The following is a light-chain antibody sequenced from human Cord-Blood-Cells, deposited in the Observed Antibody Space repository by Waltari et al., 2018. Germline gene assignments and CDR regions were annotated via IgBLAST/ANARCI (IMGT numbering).Light chain of an antibody. V-gene: IGKV3-11*01. Sequence: EIVLTQSPALLSLSPGERVTLSCRASQSVSSYLAWYQQKPGQALRLLIYDASNRATGIPARFSGSGSGIDFTLTISSLEPEDFAVYYWQQRSNWLTFGGGTKVEIK. J-gene: IGKJ4*01. CDR1: QSVSSY. CDR2: DAS. CDR3: QQRSNWLT.